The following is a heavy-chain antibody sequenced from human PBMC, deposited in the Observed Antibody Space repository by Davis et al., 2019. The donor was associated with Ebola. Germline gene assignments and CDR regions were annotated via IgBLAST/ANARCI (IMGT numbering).Heavy chain of an antibody. J-gene: IGHJ3*02. CDR1: GFTFYIHA. V-gene: IGHV3-74*03. D-gene: IGHD1-14*01. Sequence: PGGSLRLSCAASGFTFYIHAMTWVRQAPGKGLVWVSRINSDESITTYADSVKGRFTISRDNAKNTLYLQMNSLRAEDTAVYYCAWSRDQNHPDAFDIWGQGTMVTVSS. CDR3: AWSRDQNHPDAFDI. CDR2: INSDESIT.